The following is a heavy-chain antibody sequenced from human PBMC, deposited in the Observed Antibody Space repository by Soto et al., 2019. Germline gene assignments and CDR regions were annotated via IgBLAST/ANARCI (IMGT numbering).Heavy chain of an antibody. D-gene: IGHD3-3*01. CDR3: ARGVAATTHYYFDY. CDR2: IWYDGSNK. J-gene: IGHJ4*02. V-gene: IGHV3-33*01. Sequence: GGSLRLSCAASGFTFSSYGMHWVRQAPGKGLEWVAVIWYDGSNKYYADSVKGRFTISRDNSKNTLYLQMNSLRAEDTAVYYCARGVAATTHYYFDYWGQGTLVTVSS. CDR1: GFTFSSYG.